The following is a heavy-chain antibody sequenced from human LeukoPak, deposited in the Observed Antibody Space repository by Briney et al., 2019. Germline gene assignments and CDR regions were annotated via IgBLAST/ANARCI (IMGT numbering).Heavy chain of an antibody. CDR2: ISYSGST. CDR1: GGSISSSY. V-gene: IGHV4-59*08. CDR3: ASWKPHSGLYYFDY. J-gene: IGHJ4*02. Sequence: SETLSLTCTVSGGSISSSYWSWIRQPPGKGLEWIGYISYSGSTNNNPSLKSRVTISVDTSKNQFSLKLNSVTAADTAVYYCASWKPHSGLYYFDYWGQGTLVTVSS. D-gene: IGHD6-19*01.